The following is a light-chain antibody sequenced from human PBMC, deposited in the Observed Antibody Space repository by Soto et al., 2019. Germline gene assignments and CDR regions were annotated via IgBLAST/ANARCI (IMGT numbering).Light chain of an antibody. Sequence: QSALTQPASVSGSPGQSIAISGTGTSSDVGGHNYVSWYQQHPGKAPKLMIYVVRNRPSGVSNRFSGSKSGSTASLTISGLQAEDEADYYCTSYTSSSTLVFGTGTKVTVL. CDR1: SSDVGGHNY. V-gene: IGLV2-14*01. J-gene: IGLJ1*01. CDR3: TSYTSSSTLV. CDR2: VVR.